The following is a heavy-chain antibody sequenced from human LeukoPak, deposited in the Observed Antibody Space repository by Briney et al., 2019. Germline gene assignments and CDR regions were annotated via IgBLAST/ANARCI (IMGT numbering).Heavy chain of an antibody. D-gene: IGHD3-16*01. J-gene: IGHJ6*02. CDR1: GYTFTSYA. CDR2: INAGNGKT. CDR3: ARVSDLGPWDYYGMDV. Sequence: ASVKVSCKASGYTFTSYAMHWVRQAPGQRLEWMGWINAGNGKTKYSQKFQGRVTITRDTSASTAYMELSSLRSEDTAVYYCARVSDLGPWDYYGMDVWGQGTTVTVSS. V-gene: IGHV1-3*01.